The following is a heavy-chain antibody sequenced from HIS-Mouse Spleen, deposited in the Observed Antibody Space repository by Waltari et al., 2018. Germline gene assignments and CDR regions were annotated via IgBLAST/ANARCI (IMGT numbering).Heavy chain of an antibody. Sequence: QVQLVESGGGVVQPGRSLRLSWAPSGFTCSSYGMPWVSQAPGKGLEWVAVISYDGSNKYYADSVKGRFTISRDNSKNTLYLQMNSLRAEDTAVYYCAKVNSGSYYFDYWGQGTLVTVSS. V-gene: IGHV3-30*18. D-gene: IGHD1-26*01. CDR2: ISYDGSNK. CDR3: AKVNSGSYYFDY. J-gene: IGHJ4*02. CDR1: GFTCSSYG.